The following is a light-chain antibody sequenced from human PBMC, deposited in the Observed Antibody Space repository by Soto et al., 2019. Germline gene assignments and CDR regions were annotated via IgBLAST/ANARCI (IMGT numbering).Light chain of an antibody. J-gene: IGKJ1*01. CDR2: AAS. CDR3: QQSNDAPWT. Sequence: DIQMTQSPSSLSASVGDRVTITCRASQGISNYLAWYQQKPGKVPKLLIYAASTLQSGVSSRFSGSGSGTDSPRTISSLQPEDVAPYYCQQSNDAPWTFGPGTKVEIK. V-gene: IGKV1-27*01. CDR1: QGISNY.